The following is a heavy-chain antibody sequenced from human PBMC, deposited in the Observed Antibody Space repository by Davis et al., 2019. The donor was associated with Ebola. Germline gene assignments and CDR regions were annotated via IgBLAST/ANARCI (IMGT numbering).Heavy chain of an antibody. D-gene: IGHD3-10*01. CDR2: INPHNGNT. CDR3: ARVITMVRAGWFDP. V-gene: IGHV1-18*04. CDR1: GYTFTTYY. J-gene: IGHJ5*02. Sequence: ASVKVSCKASGYTFTTYYIHWVRRAPGQGLERMGRINPHNGNTNYAQNVQGRVTMTTDTSTSTAYMELRSLRSDDTAVYYCARVITMVRAGWFDPWGQGTLVTVSS.